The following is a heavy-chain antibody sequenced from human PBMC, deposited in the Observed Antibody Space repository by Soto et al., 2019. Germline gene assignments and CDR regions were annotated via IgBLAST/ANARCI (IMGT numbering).Heavy chain of an antibody. D-gene: IGHD1-26*01. CDR3: ARDRSLRGTTPALDY. Sequence: QVQLVQSGAEVKKPGSSVKVSCNASGGTFSSYAISWVRQAPGQGLEWMGGIIPIFGTANYAQKFQGRVTITADESTSTAYMELSSLRSEDTAVYYCARDRSLRGTTPALDYWGQGTLVTVSS. J-gene: IGHJ4*02. CDR2: IIPIFGTA. CDR1: GGTFSSYA. V-gene: IGHV1-69*12.